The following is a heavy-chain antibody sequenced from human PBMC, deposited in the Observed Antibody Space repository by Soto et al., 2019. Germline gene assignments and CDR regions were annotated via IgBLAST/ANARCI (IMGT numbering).Heavy chain of an antibody. Sequence: SLRLSCAASGFTFSNYWMTWVRQAPGKGLEWVAYMKEDGGEIYYLDSVKGRFTISRDNANNLLYLQMNSLRVEDTAVYFCARGWAALDYWGQGSLVTVSS. J-gene: IGHJ4*02. V-gene: IGHV3-7*01. CDR1: GFTFSNYW. CDR3: ARGWAALDY. CDR2: MKEDGGEI. D-gene: IGHD2-15*01.